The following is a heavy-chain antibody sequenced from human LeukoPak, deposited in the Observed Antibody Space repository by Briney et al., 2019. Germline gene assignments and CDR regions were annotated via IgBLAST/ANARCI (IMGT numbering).Heavy chain of an antibody. CDR1: GFTFSDYY. Sequence: GGSLRLSCAASGFTFSDYYMSWIRQAPGKGLEWISYISSSSRIIYYADSVKGRFTISRDNAKNSLYLQMNSLRDEDTAVYYCARDLKKYYDSSGHRQKLYYYYGMDVWGQGTTVTVSS. D-gene: IGHD3-22*01. J-gene: IGHJ6*02. CDR3: ARDLKKYYDSSGHRQKLYYYYGMDV. V-gene: IGHV3-11*04. CDR2: ISSSSRII.